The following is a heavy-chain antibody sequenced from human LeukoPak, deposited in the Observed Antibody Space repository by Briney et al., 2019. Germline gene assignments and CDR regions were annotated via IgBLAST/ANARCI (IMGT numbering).Heavy chain of an antibody. Sequence: GGSLRLSCAASTFTFSGYSMNWVRQAPGKGLEWVSYISETSSHTYYADSVKGRFTISRDNAKNSLYLQMNSLRAEDTAVYYCARDSAVATYYGVDVWGQGTTVTVSS. CDR1: TFTFSGYS. J-gene: IGHJ6*02. D-gene: IGHD6-19*01. CDR3: ARDSAVATYYGVDV. CDR2: ISETSSHT. V-gene: IGHV3-21*06.